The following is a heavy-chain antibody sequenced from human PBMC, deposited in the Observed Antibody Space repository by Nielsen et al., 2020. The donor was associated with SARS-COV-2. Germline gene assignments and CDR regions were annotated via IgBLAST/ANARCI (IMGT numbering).Heavy chain of an antibody. D-gene: IGHD3-16*01. Sequence: GESLKISCQGSGYSFTSYWIGWVRQMPGKGLEWMGIIYPGDYDTRYSPSFQGQVTISADKSISIAYLQWSCLKASDTAMYYCAIQLGDDAYGDWYFDLWGRGTLVTVSS. CDR3: AIQLGDDAYGDWYFDL. J-gene: IGHJ2*01. CDR1: GYSFTSYW. CDR2: IYPGDYDT. V-gene: IGHV5-51*01.